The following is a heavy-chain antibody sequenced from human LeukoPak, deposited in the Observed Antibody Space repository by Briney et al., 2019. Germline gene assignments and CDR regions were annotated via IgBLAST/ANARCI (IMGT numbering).Heavy chain of an antibody. CDR1: EYTSTGYY. D-gene: IGHD6-13*01. V-gene: IGHV1-2*02. CDR3: ARDQKLEQQRRNFDY. J-gene: IGHJ4*02. CDR2: INPNSGGT. Sequence: GASVKVSCKASEYTSTGYYMHWVRQAPGQGLEWMGWINPNSGGTNYAQKFQGRVTMTRDTSISTAYMELSRLRSDDTAVYYCARDQKLEQQRRNFDYWGQGTLVTVSS.